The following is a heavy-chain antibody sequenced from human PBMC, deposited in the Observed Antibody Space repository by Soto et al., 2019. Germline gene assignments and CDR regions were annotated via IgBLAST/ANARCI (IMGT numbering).Heavy chain of an antibody. D-gene: IGHD4-17*01. Sequence: EVQLVESGGGLVKPGGSLRLSCAASGCTFSSYSMNWVRQAPGKGLEWVSSISSSSSYIYYADSVKGRFTISRDNAKNSLYLQMNSLRAEDTAVYYCARDGMRDYGDFPDAFDSWGQGTMVTVSS. CDR1: GCTFSSYS. CDR2: ISSSSSYI. CDR3: ARDGMRDYGDFPDAFDS. V-gene: IGHV3-21*01. J-gene: IGHJ3*02.